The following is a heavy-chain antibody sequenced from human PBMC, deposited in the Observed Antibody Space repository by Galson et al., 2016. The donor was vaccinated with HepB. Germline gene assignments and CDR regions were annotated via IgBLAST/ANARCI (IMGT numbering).Heavy chain of an antibody. CDR1: GYSFTNYE. J-gene: IGHJ3*02. D-gene: IGHD3-10*01. V-gene: IGHV1-8*01. CDR3: TRVPPGESFDI. CDR2: MNPNSGNA. Sequence: SVKVSCKAFGYSFTNYEFNWVRQAPGQGLEWMGWMNPNSGNAGYAQKFQGRVTMTSESSLGTAYMELRRLRSEGTAVYYCTRVPPGESFDIWGQGTLVTVSS.